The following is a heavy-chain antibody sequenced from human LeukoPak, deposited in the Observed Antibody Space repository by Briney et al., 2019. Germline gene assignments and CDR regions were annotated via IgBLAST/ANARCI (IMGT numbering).Heavy chain of an antibody. CDR2: IYSGGNT. D-gene: IGHD3-10*01. CDR1: GFSVGNYY. J-gene: IGHJ4*02. Sequence: GGSLRLSCAASGFSVGNYYVSWVRQVPGKGLEWVSVIYSGGNTYYADSVKGRFTISRDNSKNTLYLQMNSLRAEDTAVYYCARGTYASGSYSYYFDYWGQGTLVTVSS. V-gene: IGHV3-66*01. CDR3: ARGTYASGSYSYYFDY.